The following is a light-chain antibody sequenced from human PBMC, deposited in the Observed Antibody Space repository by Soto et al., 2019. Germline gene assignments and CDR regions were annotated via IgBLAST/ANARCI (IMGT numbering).Light chain of an antibody. CDR2: EAN. V-gene: IGLV2-23*01. Sequence: QSVLTQPASVSGSPGQSITISCPGGSRDVGGYNLVSWYQQHPGKVPKLIIYEANQRPSGVSNRFSGSKSGNTASLTISGLQAEDDADYYCCSFAGSLYVFGTGTKVTVL. CDR1: SRDVGGYNL. J-gene: IGLJ1*01. CDR3: CSFAGSLYV.